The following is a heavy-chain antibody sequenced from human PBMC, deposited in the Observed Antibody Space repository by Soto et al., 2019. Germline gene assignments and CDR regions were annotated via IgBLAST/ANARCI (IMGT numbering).Heavy chain of an antibody. Sequence: QVQLVESGGGVVQPGRSLRLSCAASGFTFSSYGMHWVRQAPGKGLEWVAVIWYDGSNKYYADSVKGRFTISRDNSKNTLYLQMNSLRAEDTAVYYCAREQAAAGYKTFDYWGQGTLVTVSS. CDR1: GFTFSSYG. CDR3: AREQAAAGYKTFDY. CDR2: IWYDGSNK. D-gene: IGHD6-13*01. J-gene: IGHJ4*02. V-gene: IGHV3-33*01.